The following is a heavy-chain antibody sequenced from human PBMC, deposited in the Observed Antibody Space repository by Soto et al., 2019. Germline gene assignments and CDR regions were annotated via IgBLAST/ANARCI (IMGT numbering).Heavy chain of an antibody. CDR2: IYSGGST. CDR1: GFTVSSNY. Sequence: EVQLVESGGGLVQPGGSLRLSCAASGFTVSSNYMSWVRQAPGKGLEWVSVIYSGGSTYYADSVKGRFTISRHNSKNTLFLQMNSLRAEDTAVYYCAREVGHGWFDPWGQGTLVTVSS. CDR3: AREVGHGWFDP. J-gene: IGHJ5*02. V-gene: IGHV3-53*04.